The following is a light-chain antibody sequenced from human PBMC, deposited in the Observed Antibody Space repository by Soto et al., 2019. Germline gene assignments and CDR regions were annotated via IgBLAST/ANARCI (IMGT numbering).Light chain of an antibody. CDR2: DAS. Sequence: VMTQSPTTLSVSPGERATLSCRASHGVGNNLAWYQQIPGQAPRLLIYDASNRATGIPARFSGSGSGTDFTLTISRLEPEDFAVYYCQQYGSSPPFTFGPGTKVDIK. J-gene: IGKJ3*01. V-gene: IGKV3-20*01. CDR3: QQYGSSPPFT. CDR1: HGVGNN.